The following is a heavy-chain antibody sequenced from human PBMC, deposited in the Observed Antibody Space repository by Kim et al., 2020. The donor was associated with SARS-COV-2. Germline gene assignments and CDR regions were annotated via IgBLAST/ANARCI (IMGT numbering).Heavy chain of an antibody. CDR3: ARDYLGYGYWYFDL. Sequence: ASVKVSCKASGYTFTGYYMHWVRQAPGQGLEWMGRINPNSGGTNYAQKFQGRVTMTRDTSISTAYMELSRLRSDDTAVYYCARDYLGYGYWYFDLWGRGTLVTVSS. J-gene: IGHJ2*01. CDR2: INPNSGGT. D-gene: IGHD5-18*01. V-gene: IGHV1-2*06. CDR1: GYTFTGYY.